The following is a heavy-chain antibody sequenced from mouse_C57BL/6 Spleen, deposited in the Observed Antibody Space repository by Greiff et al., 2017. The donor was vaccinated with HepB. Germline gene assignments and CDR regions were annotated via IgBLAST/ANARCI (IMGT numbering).Heavy chain of an antibody. CDR2: IYPGSGST. D-gene: IGHD2-5*01. V-gene: IGHV1-55*01. CDR3: ARCSYYSKRGYSFDY. Sequence: QVQLQQPGAELVKPGASVKMSCKASGYTFTSYWITWVKQRPGQGLEWIGDIYPGSGSTNYNEKFKSKATLTVDTSSSTAYMQLSSLTSEDSAVYYCARCSYYSKRGYSFDYWGQGTTLTVSS. CDR1: GYTFTSYW. J-gene: IGHJ2*01.